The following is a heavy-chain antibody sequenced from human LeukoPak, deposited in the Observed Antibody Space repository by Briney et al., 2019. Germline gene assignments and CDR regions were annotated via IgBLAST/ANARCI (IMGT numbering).Heavy chain of an antibody. CDR2: INPNSGGT. Sequence: ASVKVSCKASGYSFTSYSIHWVRQAPGQGLEWMGWINPNSGGTNYAQKFRGRVTLTRDTSISTAYMDLSSLRSDDTAVYYCARSTLGIWGQGTLVTVSS. V-gene: IGHV1-2*02. CDR3: ARSTLGI. J-gene: IGHJ4*02. D-gene: IGHD7-27*01. CDR1: GYSFTSYS.